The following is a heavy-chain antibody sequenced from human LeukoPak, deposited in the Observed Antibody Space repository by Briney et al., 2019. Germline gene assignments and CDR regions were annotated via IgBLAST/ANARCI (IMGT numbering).Heavy chain of an antibody. V-gene: IGHV3-23*01. CDR2: IIGGGGAT. CDR1: GFTFSNYA. Sequence: GGSLRLSCAASGFTFSNYAMSWVRQAPGKGPEWVSFIIGGGGATYYADSVRGRFTISRDNSKNTLYLQMDTLRAEDTALYYCAKGGGTSSSYYMDVRGKGTPVTVSS. CDR3: AKGGGTSSSYYMDV. J-gene: IGHJ6*03. D-gene: IGHD2-15*01.